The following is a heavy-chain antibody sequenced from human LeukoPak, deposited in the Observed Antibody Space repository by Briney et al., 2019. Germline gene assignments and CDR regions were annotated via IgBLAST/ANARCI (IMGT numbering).Heavy chain of an antibody. CDR2: IIPIFGTA. Sequence: ASVKVSCKASGGAFSSYATSWVRQAPGQGLEWMGGIIPIFGTANYAQKFQGRVTITADESTSTAYMELSSLRSEDTSVYYCARATHYDSSGYCSDYWGQGTLVTVSS. J-gene: IGHJ4*02. D-gene: IGHD3-22*01. V-gene: IGHV1-69*13. CDR3: ARATHYDSSGYCSDY. CDR1: GGAFSSYA.